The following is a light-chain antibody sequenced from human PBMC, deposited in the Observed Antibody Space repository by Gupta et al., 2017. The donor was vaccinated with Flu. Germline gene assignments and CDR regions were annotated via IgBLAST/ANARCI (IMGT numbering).Light chain of an antibody. CDR3: QTWGNGIWV. CDR2: LKSDGSH. V-gene: IGLV4-69*01. J-gene: IGLJ3*02. CDR1: SGHSNYA. Sequence: QLVLTQSPSASASLGASVKLTCTLSSGHSNYAIAWHQQRPEKGPRYLMNLKSDGSHSKGDGIPDRFSGASSGAERYLTISSLQSEDEADYYCQTWGNGIWVFGGGTKLTVL.